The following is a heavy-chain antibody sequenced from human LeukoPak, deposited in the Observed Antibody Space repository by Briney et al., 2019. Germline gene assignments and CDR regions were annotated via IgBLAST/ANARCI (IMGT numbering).Heavy chain of an antibody. J-gene: IGHJ1*01. CDR1: GFTSSSSA. CDR3: AKGSYTTGWYYYLDL. D-gene: IGHD6-19*01. CDR2: ISYDGTNN. Sequence: PGKSLRLSCVAAGFTSSSSAFHWVRQAPGKGLDWVALISYDGTNNYYADSVKGRFTISRDNTRGTLYLQMDSLRIDDTAVYYCAKGSYTTGWYYYLDLWGQGALVTVSS. V-gene: IGHV3-30*18.